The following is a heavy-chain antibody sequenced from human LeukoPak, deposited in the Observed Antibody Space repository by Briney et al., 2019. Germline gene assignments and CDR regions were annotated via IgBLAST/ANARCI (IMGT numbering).Heavy chain of an antibody. Sequence: TGGSLRLSRVASGFTVSRSYMTWVRQAPGKGLEWVSVIYGGGSTFYADSVKGRFTISRDNAKNSLSLQMNSLRADDAAVYYCARASSKQLAGYLPDGFDIWGQGTMVTVSS. D-gene: IGHD3-9*01. V-gene: IGHV3-66*01. CDR1: GFTVSRSY. CDR2: IYGGGST. J-gene: IGHJ3*02. CDR3: ARASSKQLAGYLPDGFDI.